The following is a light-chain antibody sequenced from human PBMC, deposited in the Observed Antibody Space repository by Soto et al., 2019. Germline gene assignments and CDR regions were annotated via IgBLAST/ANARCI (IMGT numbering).Light chain of an antibody. CDR1: QSVSSSY. J-gene: IGKJ1*01. Sequence: EIVLTQSPGTLSLSPGERATLSCRASQSVSSSYLAWYQQKAGQAPRLLIYGASSRATGIPDRFSGSGSGTDFTLTISRLEPEDFAVYECQQYGSSTETFGQGTKVDIK. V-gene: IGKV3-20*01. CDR3: QQYGSSTET. CDR2: GAS.